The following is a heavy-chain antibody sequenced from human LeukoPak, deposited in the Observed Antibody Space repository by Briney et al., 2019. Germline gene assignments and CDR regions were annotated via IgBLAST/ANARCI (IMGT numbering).Heavy chain of an antibody. CDR2: IDPSDSYT. D-gene: IGHD4-17*01. CDR3: TRSLTTTATTRFDP. J-gene: IGHJ5*02. Sequence: GESLKISCKGSRYSFTNSWISWVRQMPGKGPEWMGRIDPSDSYTNYSPSFQGHVTMSADKSTSTVYLQWSSLKASDTAMYYCTRSLTTTATTRFDPWGQGTLVTVSS. CDR1: RYSFTNSW. V-gene: IGHV5-10-1*01.